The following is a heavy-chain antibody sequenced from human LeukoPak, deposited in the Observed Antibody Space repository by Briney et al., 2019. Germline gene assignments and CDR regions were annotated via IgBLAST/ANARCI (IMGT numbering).Heavy chain of an antibody. CDR2: ISVSGGST. V-gene: IGHV3-23*01. D-gene: IGHD2-2*01. CDR1: GFTFSSYA. J-gene: IGHJ4*02. CDR3: AKGGFVVVPAAKRGDFDY. Sequence: PGGSLRLSCAASGFTFSSYAMSWVRKAPGQGLERVSAISVSGGSTYYADSVKGRITITRDNSKNTLHLQMNSLRAEDTAVYYCAKGGFVVVPAAKRGDFDYWGQGTLVTVSS.